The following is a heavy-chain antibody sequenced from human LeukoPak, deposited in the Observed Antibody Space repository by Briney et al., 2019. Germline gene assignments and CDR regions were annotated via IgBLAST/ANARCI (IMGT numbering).Heavy chain of an antibody. CDR1: GFTFSRYW. V-gene: IGHV3-7*01. D-gene: IGHD3-10*01. J-gene: IGHJ4*02. CDR2: IKIDGSEE. Sequence: GGSLRLSCAVSGFTFSRYWMRWVRQATGKGLEGVANIKIDGSEEYYVDSVKGRFTISRDNARNSLFLQMNSLTVEDTAVYYCARAIRGSAVDTGDRWGQGTLVTVSS. CDR3: ARAIRGSAVDTGDR.